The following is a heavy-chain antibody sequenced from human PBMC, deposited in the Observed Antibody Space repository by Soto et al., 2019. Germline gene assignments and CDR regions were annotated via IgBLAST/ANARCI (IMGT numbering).Heavy chain of an antibody. CDR2: INHSGRP. CDR1: GGSFSGYY. V-gene: IGHV4-34*01. J-gene: IGHJ4*02. CDR3: ARGPHTRRYYYDSSGYSY. D-gene: IGHD3-22*01. Sequence: SETLSLTCAVYGGSFSGYYWSGIRQPPGKGLEWIGEINHSGRPNYNPSLKSGVTISADTSKNQFSLKLSSVTAADTAVYYCARGPHTRRYYYDSSGYSYWGQGTLVTVSS.